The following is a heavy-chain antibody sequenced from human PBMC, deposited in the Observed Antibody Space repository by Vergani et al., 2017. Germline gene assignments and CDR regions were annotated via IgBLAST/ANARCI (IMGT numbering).Heavy chain of an antibody. Sequence: QVQLQESGPGLVKSSETLSLTCSVSFDSIRNLYFNWIRQPPGKGLEWIGSIHYSENTNYNPSLKTRVTISVDTSKNHFSLTLTSVTAADTAVYYCASDTHSGQRADRWGQGILVPVTS. CDR3: ASDTHSGQRADR. J-gene: IGHJ5*02. D-gene: IGHD6-19*01. CDR2: IHYSENT. V-gene: IGHV4-59*11. CDR1: FDSIRNLY.